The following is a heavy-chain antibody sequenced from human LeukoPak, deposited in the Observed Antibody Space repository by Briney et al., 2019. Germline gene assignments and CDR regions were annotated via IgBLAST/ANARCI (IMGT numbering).Heavy chain of an antibody. CDR2: ISSSSSYI. D-gene: IGHD2-15*01. V-gene: IGHV3-11*06. CDR1: GFTSSDYY. J-gene: IGHJ4*02. Sequence: GGSLRLSCAASGFTSSDYYMSWIRQAPGKGLEWVSSISSSSSYIYYADSVKGRFTISRDNAKNSLYLQMNSLRAEDTAIYYCATYSPYFENWGQGTLVTVSS. CDR3: ATYSPYFEN.